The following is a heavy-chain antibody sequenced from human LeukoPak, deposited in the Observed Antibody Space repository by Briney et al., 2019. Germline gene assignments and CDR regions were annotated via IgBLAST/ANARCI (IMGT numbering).Heavy chain of an antibody. CDR1: GFTISFYW. J-gene: IGHJ4*02. CDR3: VRDGGYYGPDS. Sequence: GGSLRLSCAASGFTISFYWMSWVRQAPGKGLEWVANINQVASEKNYVDSVKGRFTISRDNAKNSLYLQMNSVRAEDTAMYYCVRDGGYYGPDSWGQGARVSVSS. D-gene: IGHD3-10*01. V-gene: IGHV3-7*04. CDR2: INQVASEK.